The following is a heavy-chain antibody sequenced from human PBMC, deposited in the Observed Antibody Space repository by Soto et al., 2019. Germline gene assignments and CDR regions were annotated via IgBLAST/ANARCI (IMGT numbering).Heavy chain of an antibody. CDR3: ARHLILYGSGTYNWFDP. Sequence: GASVKVSCKASGGTFSSYAISWVRQAPGQGLEWMGGIIPIFGTANYAQKFQGRVTITADESTSTAYMELSSLRSEDTAVYYCARHLILYGSGTYNWFDPWGQGTLVTVSS. J-gene: IGHJ5*02. CDR1: GGTFSSYA. CDR2: IIPIFGTA. D-gene: IGHD3-10*01. V-gene: IGHV1-69*13.